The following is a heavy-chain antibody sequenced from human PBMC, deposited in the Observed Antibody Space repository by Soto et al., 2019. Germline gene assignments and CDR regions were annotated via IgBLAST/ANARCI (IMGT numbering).Heavy chain of an antibody. CDR3: TTARGDYRPVDP. CDR1: GFSFTNTW. D-gene: IGHD4-17*01. V-gene: IGHV3-15*01. Sequence: GGSLRLSCAASGFSFTNTWMNWVRQAPGKGLEWVGRIKSQGDGGTREYAEPVKGRFTISRDDSTSTLYLEMNSLKVEDTAVYYCTTARGDYRPVDPWGQGTLVTVSS. CDR2: IKSQGDGGTR. J-gene: IGHJ5*02.